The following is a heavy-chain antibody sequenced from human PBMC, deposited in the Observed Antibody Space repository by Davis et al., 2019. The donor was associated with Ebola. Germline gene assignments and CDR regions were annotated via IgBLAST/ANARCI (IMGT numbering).Heavy chain of an antibody. Sequence: ASVKVSCKASGGTFSSYAISWVRQAPGQGLEWMGGIIPIFGTANYAQKFQGRVTITADESTSTAYMELSSLRSEDTAVYYCARAITTVQGVIIGYYFDYWGQGTLVTVSS. CDR1: GGTFSSYA. J-gene: IGHJ4*02. CDR3: ARAITTVQGVIIGYYFDY. V-gene: IGHV1-69*13. CDR2: IIPIFGTA. D-gene: IGHD3-10*01.